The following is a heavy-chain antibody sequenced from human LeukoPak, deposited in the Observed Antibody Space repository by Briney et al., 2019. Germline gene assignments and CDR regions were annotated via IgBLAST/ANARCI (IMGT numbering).Heavy chain of an antibody. J-gene: IGHJ6*02. CDR3: ARDVDTAMITGGMDV. Sequence: SVKVSCKASGYTFTGYSMHWVRQAPGQGLEWMGWIYPNSGGTNYAQKFLGRVTLTRDTSITTAYMELSRLRSDETAVYYCARDVDTAMITGGMDVWGQGTTVTVSS. V-gene: IGHV1-2*02. CDR1: GYTFTGYS. D-gene: IGHD5-18*01. CDR2: IYPNSGGT.